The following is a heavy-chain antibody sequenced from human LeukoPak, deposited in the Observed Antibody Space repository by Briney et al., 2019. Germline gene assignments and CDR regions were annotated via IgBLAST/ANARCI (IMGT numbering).Heavy chain of an antibody. CDR1: GFTFSSYG. D-gene: IGHD3-22*01. CDR2: ISYDGSNK. Sequence: GGSLRLSCAASGFTFSSYGMHWVRQAPGKGLEWVAVISYDGSNKYYADSVKGRFTISRDNSKNTLYLQMNSLRVEDTAVYYCARDGRWINYYDGSSPVWGQGTLVTVSS. V-gene: IGHV3-30*03. J-gene: IGHJ4*02. CDR3: ARDGRWINYYDGSSPV.